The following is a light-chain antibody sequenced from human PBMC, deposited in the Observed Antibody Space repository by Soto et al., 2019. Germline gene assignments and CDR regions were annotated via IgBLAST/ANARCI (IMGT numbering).Light chain of an antibody. Sequence: ENVLTQSPGTLSLSPGERATLSCRASQSVSSSYLAWYQQKPGQAPRLLIYGAASRATGIPDRFSGSGSVTDFTLTISRLEPEDFAVYYCQQYGSSPPYTFGQGTKLEIK. V-gene: IGKV3-20*01. CDR1: QSVSSSY. CDR3: QQYGSSPPYT. J-gene: IGKJ2*01. CDR2: GAA.